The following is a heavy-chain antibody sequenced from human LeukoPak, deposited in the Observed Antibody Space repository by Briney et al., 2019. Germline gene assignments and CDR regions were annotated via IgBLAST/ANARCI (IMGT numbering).Heavy chain of an antibody. D-gene: IGHD3-3*01. CDR2: ISGSGDST. CDR3: AKVGRVASGPDAFDI. J-gene: IGHJ3*02. CDR1: GFTFSSYA. V-gene: IGHV3-23*01. Sequence: GGSLRLSCAASGFTFSSYAMSWVRQAPGKGLEWVSAISGSGDSTYYTDSVKGRFTISRDSSKNSLYLQMNSLRAEDTALYYCAKVGRVASGPDAFDIWGQGTMVTVSS.